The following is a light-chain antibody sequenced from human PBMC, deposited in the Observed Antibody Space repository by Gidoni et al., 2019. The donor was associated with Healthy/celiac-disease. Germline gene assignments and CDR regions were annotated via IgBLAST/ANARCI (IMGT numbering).Light chain of an antibody. CDR3: AAWDDSLSGHWV. Sequence: QSVLPQPPSASGTPGQRVTISCSGSSSNIRSNYVYWYQQHPGTAPKLLIYRNNQRPSGVPDRFSGSKSGTSASQAISGLRSEDEADYYCAAWDDSLSGHWVFGGGTKLTVL. CDR1: SSNIRSNY. J-gene: IGLJ3*02. CDR2: RNN. V-gene: IGLV1-47*01.